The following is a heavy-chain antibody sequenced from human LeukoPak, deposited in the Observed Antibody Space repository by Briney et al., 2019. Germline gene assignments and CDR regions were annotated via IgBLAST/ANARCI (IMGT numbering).Heavy chain of an antibody. CDR3: ARVVPPTDYGSGSYFWDPYYFDY. CDR1: GGSISSYY. V-gene: IGHV4-59*01. Sequence: PSETLSLTCTVSGGSISSYYRSWIRQPPGKGVEWFGYIYYSGSTNYNPSLKSRVTISVDTSKNQFSLKLSSVTAADTAVYYCARVVPPTDYGSGSYFWDPYYFDYWGQGTLVTVSS. J-gene: IGHJ4*02. D-gene: IGHD3-10*01. CDR2: IYYSGST.